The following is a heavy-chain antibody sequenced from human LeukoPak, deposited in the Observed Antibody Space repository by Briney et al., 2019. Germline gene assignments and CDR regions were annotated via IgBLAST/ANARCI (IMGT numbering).Heavy chain of an antibody. J-gene: IGHJ4*02. Sequence: GGSLRLSCAASGFTFSSYWMHWVRQAPGKWLVWVSRINSDGSSTRYADSVKGRFTISRDNAKNTLYLQMNSLRDEDTAVYYCARGLMLFDYWGQGTLVTVSS. CDR3: ARGLMLFDY. V-gene: IGHV3-74*01. CDR2: INSDGSST. D-gene: IGHD2-8*01. CDR1: GFTFSSYW.